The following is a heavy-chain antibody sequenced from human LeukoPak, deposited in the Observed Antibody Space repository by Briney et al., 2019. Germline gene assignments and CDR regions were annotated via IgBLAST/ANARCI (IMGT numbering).Heavy chain of an antibody. V-gene: IGHV3-53*01. D-gene: IGHD1-14*01. CDR2: LYSDGNT. J-gene: IGHJ4*02. Sequence: GGSLRLSCAASGFTVITNDMTWVRQAPGKGLEWVSVLYSDGNTKYADSVQGRFTISTDNSKNTLYLEMNSLSPDDTAVYYCARGVEPLAANTLAYWGQGTLVTVSS. CDR3: ARGVEPLAANTLAY. CDR1: GFTVITND.